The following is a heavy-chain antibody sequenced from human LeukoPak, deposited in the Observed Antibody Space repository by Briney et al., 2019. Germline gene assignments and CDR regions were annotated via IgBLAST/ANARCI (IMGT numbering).Heavy chain of an antibody. V-gene: IGHV3-30*02. CDR1: GFTFSSYG. CDR3: AKDPAVAGKRYYYMDV. D-gene: IGHD6-19*01. Sequence: PGGSLRLSCAASGFTFSSYGMHWVRQAPGKGLEWVAFIRYDGNNKYYADSVKGRFTISRDNSKNTLYLQMNSLRAEDTAVYYCAKDPAVAGKRYYYMDVWGKGTTVT. J-gene: IGHJ6*03. CDR2: IRYDGNNK.